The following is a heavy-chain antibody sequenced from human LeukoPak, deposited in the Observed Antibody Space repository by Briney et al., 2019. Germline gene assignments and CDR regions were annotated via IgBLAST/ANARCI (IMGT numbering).Heavy chain of an antibody. CDR2: IFYSGST. J-gene: IGHJ5*02. CDR1: GVSISNRSYH. Sequence: SETLSLTCTVSGVSISNRSYHWGWIRQPPGKGMDWIGTIFYSGSTHYNPSLKSRVTISVDTSKNQFSLKLNSLTAADTAVYYCARHLRWLRQRDHWFDPWGQGTLVTVSS. CDR3: ARHLRWLRQRDHWFDP. V-gene: IGHV4-39*01. D-gene: IGHD5-24*01.